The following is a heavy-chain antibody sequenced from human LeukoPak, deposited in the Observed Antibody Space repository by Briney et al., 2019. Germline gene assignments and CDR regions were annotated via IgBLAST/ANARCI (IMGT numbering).Heavy chain of an antibody. Sequence: GGSLRLSCTAPGFAFGGYAMSWVRQAPGKGLEWDSSISGGSEDTYYAGSVKGRFTISRDNSKSTLYLQMNSLRAEDTAVYYCARTIAQYSNSWLYFYYGLDVWGQGTTVTVS. CDR1: GFAFGGYA. CDR2: ISGGSEDT. V-gene: IGHV3-23*01. CDR3: ARTIAQYSNSWLYFYYGLDV. J-gene: IGHJ6*02. D-gene: IGHD6-13*01.